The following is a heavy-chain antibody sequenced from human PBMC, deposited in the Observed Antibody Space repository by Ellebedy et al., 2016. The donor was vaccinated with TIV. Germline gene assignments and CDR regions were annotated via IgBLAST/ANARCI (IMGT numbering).Heavy chain of an antibody. CDR2: LSPDGTDG. V-gene: IGHV3-74*01. Sequence: PGGSLRLSCEASGFPFSTYWMHWVRQVPGKGLVWVSRLSPDGTDGNQADFVRGRFSMSRDKAKNMVYLHMYSLRSEETAVNHCAALKIVSICDHFDVWGQGTTVTVSS. CDR3: AALKIVSICDHFDV. D-gene: IGHD5/OR15-5a*01. J-gene: IGHJ3*01. CDR1: GFPFSTYW.